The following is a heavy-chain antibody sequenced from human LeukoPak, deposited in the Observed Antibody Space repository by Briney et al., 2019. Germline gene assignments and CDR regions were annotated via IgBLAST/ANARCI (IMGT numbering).Heavy chain of an antibody. J-gene: IGHJ3*02. Sequence: GESLKISCKGSGYSFTSYWIGWVRQMPGKGLEWMGIIYPGDSNTRYSPSFQGQVTISADKSISTAYLQWSSLKASDTAMYYCARLEDTAMVTWAFDIRGQETMVTVSS. V-gene: IGHV5-51*01. CDR3: ARLEDTAMVTWAFDI. D-gene: IGHD5-18*01. CDR2: IYPGDSNT. CDR1: GYSFTSYW.